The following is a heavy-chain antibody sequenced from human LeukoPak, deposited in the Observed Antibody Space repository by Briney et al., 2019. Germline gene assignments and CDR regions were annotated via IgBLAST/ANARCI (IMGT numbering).Heavy chain of an antibody. D-gene: IGHD5-18*01. CDR1: GGSISSGTHY. CDR3: ARGHRYTAMVSG. J-gene: IGHJ4*02. V-gene: IGHV4-61*02. Sequence: PSETLSLTWTVSGGSISSGTHYWTWIRQPTGKGREWIGRIYTSGSTNYSPSLKSRVSISVDTSKNQFSLKLSSVTAADTAVYYCARGHRYTAMVSGWGQGTLVTVSS. CDR2: IYTSGST.